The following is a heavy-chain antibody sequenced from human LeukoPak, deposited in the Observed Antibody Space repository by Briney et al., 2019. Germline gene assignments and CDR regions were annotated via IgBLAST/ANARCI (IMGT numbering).Heavy chain of an antibody. J-gene: IGHJ4*02. CDR1: GYAFTSYY. Sequence: GASVKVSCKTSGYAFTSYYIHWVGQARGQGLEWMGWIDPSNGGQNYAQKFQGRVTMTRDTSISTAYMELSRLTSDDTAVYYCAREVWKYDYWGQGTLVIVSS. CDR2: IDPSNGGQ. CDR3: AREVWKYDY. D-gene: IGHD1-1*01. V-gene: IGHV1-2*02.